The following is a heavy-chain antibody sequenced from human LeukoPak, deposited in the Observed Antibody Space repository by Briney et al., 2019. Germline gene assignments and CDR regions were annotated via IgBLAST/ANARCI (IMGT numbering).Heavy chain of an antibody. CDR1: VGSISSYS. CDR3: ARLRPDYDILTGFPMDV. J-gene: IGHJ6*02. CDR2: IHYSGST. Sequence: SETLFLTCSVSVGSISSYSWRWIRQPPGKGLEWVGYIHYSGSTNYNPSLKRRVTQSVDTSKNQFSLKLSSVTAMDTAVYYCARLRPDYDILTGFPMDVWGPGTTVTVSS. D-gene: IGHD3-9*01. V-gene: IGHV4-59*01.